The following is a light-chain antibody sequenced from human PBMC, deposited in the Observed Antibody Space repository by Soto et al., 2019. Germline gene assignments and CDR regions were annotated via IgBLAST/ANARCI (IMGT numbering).Light chain of an antibody. Sequence: QSALTQPASVSGSPGQSITVSCTGTTSDVGGYDYVSWFQHHPGKAPKLMIYEVSRRPSGVSNRFSGSKSGNTASLTISGLQAEDEGEYYCSSYRATSPLVVFGGGTKLTVL. CDR2: EVS. CDR1: TSDVGGYDY. CDR3: SSYRATSPLVV. J-gene: IGLJ2*01. V-gene: IGLV2-14*01.